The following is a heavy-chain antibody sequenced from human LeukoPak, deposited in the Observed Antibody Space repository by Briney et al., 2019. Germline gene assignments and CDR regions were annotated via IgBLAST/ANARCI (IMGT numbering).Heavy chain of an antibody. CDR1: GYTFTSYD. V-gene: IGHV1-8*01. Sequence: GASVKVSCKASGYTFTSYDINWARQATGQGLEWMGWMNPNSGNTRYAQKFQRRVTMTRNTSISTDYMELSSLRSEDTAVYYCARDYYYDSNGYYFGYYYYYYMQVWGKETTVTVFS. J-gene: IGHJ6*03. D-gene: IGHD3-22*01. CDR2: MNPNSGNT. CDR3: ARDYYYDSNGYYFGYYYYYYMQV.